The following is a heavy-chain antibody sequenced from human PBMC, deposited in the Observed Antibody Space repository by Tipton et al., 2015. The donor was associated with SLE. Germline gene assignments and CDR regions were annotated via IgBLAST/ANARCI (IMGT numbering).Heavy chain of an antibody. D-gene: IGHD6-13*01. V-gene: IGHV4-59*11. CDR2: ISYSETT. J-gene: IGHJ3*02. CDR1: GGSISSHY. CDR3: ARDGGSSWSLDAFDT. Sequence: TLSLTCTVSGGSISSHYWSWIRQPPGKGLEWIGYISYSETTNYNPSLKSRVTISVDTSKNQFSLKLRSVTAADTAVYYCARDGGSSWSLDAFDTWGQGTMVTVSS.